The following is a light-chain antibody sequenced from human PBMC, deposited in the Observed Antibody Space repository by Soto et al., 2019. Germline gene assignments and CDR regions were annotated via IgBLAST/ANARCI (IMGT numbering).Light chain of an antibody. CDR2: YIS. Sequence: EIVMTQSQATMSVSPGETASLSGRASQSAGNFLAWYQQKPGQAPRLLIYYISTRATGIPARFSGSGSGTEFTLTISRLQPEDFALYYCQQYNGSPFTFGPGTKVDIK. V-gene: IGKV3D-15*01. CDR3: QQYNGSPFT. J-gene: IGKJ3*01. CDR1: QSAGNF.